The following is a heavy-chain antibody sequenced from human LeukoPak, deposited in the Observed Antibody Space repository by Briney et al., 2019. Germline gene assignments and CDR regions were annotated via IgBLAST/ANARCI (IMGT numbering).Heavy chain of an antibody. Sequence: GGSLRLSCAASGFNFSIYSMNWVRQAPGKGLEWVSYISTGGSSKYYADSVKGRFTISRDNAKNSLYLQMSSLRAEDTAMYYCATYSGAHHKTFDYWGQGTLVTVSS. D-gene: IGHD1-26*01. V-gene: IGHV3-48*04. CDR2: ISTGGSSK. CDR1: GFNFSIYS. J-gene: IGHJ4*02. CDR3: ATYSGAHHKTFDY.